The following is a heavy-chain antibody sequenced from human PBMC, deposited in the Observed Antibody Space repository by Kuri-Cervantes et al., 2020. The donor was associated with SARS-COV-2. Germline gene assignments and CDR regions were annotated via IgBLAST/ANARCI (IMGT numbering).Heavy chain of an antibody. J-gene: IGHJ4*02. V-gene: IGHV3-23*01. CDR3: ARDKYDFWSGSDY. CDR1: GFTFSGHW. CDR2: ISGSGGST. Sequence: GESLKISCAASGFTFSGHWIHWVRQAPGKGLVWVSAISGSGGSTYYADSVKGRFTISRDNSKNTLYLQMNSLRAEDTAVYYCARDKYDFWSGSDYWGQGTRVTVSS. D-gene: IGHD3-3*01.